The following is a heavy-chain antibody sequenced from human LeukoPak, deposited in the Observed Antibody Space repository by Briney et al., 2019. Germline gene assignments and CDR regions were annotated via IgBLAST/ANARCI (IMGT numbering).Heavy chain of an antibody. D-gene: IGHD3-10*01. CDR2: INPNSGGT. CDR3: ARDRIWFGTEGRFYFDY. CDR1: GYTFTGYY. Sequence: ASVKVSCKASGYTFTGYYMHWVRQAPGQGLEWMGWINPNSGGTNYAQKFQGRVTMTRDTSISTAHMELSRLRSDDTAVFYCARDRIWFGTEGRFYFDYWGQGTLVTVSS. V-gene: IGHV1-2*02. J-gene: IGHJ4*02.